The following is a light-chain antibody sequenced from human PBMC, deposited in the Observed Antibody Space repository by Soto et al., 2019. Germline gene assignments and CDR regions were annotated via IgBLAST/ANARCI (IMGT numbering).Light chain of an antibody. V-gene: IGKV3D-20*02. Sequence: EIVLTQSPGTLSLSPGERATLSCRASQTGSNSYLAWYQQKSGQAPRLLIYDASNRATGIPARFSGSGSGTDFTLTISSLEPEDFAVYYCQQRSNLITFGQGTRLEIK. CDR2: DAS. J-gene: IGKJ5*01. CDR1: QTGSNSY. CDR3: QQRSNLIT.